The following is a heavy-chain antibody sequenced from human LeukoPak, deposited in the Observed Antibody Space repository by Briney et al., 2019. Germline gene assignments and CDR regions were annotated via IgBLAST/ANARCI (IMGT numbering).Heavy chain of an antibody. D-gene: IGHD6-19*01. CDR1: GFTFSGYD. J-gene: IGHJ6*02. Sequence: SGGSLRLSCAASGFTFSGYDIHWVRQSAGKGLEWVATSGVAGDTYYIDLVKGRFTISRENDKNSLFLQMNSLRGGDTAVYYCARENVLAVAGTNYYYGMDVWGQGTTVTVSS. CDR2: SGVAGDT. CDR3: ARENVLAVAGTNYYYGMDV. V-gene: IGHV3-13*01.